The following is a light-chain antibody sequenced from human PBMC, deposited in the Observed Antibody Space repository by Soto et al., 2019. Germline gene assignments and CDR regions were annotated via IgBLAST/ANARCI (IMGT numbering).Light chain of an antibody. CDR1: YSDVGAYTY. V-gene: IGLV2-14*03. Sequence: SVLTQPASVSGSPGQSITISCTGTYSDVGAYTYVSWYQHHPGKAPKLMVSGVSNRPSGVSDRFSGSKSGNTASLTISGLQAEDEADYYCSSYTTSSTYVFGTGTKVTVL. J-gene: IGLJ1*01. CDR3: SSYTTSSTYV. CDR2: GVS.